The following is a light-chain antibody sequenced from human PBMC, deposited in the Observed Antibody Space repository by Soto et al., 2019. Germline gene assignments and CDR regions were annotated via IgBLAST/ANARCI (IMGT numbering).Light chain of an antibody. V-gene: IGKV3-15*01. Sequence: EIVMTQSPATLSVSPGERATLSCRASQSVSSYLAWYQQKPGQAPRLLIYGASTRATGIPARFSGSGSGTEFTLTISSLQSEDFAIYYCQHYNNWPPYTFGQGTKLEIK. CDR1: QSVSSY. CDR3: QHYNNWPPYT. J-gene: IGKJ2*01. CDR2: GAS.